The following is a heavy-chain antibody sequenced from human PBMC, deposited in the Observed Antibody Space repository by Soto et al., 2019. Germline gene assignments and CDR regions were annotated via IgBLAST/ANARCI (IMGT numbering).Heavy chain of an antibody. CDR2: IRSKTNSYAT. CDR3: TRDPRNYYDSIGSANWFDP. Sequence: GGSLRLSCAASGLTFSGSAMHWVRQASGKGLEWVGRIRSKTNSYATAYAASLKGRFTISRDDSKDTAYLQMNSLKTEDTAVYYCTRDPRNYYDSIGSANWFDPWGQGTLVTVSS. CDR1: GLTFSGSA. D-gene: IGHD3-22*01. V-gene: IGHV3-73*01. J-gene: IGHJ5*02.